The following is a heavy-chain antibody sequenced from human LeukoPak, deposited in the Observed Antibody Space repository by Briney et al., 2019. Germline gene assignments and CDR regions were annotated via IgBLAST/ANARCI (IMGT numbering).Heavy chain of an antibody. CDR3: ARTSTAGTIYYYMDV. Sequence: ASVKVSCKASGYTFTGYYIHWVRQAPGQRLKWMGRILPNSDTTNYAQKFQGRVTLTRDTSISTAYMELSRLTSDDTAIYYCARTSTAGTIYYYMDVWGKGTAVTVSS. J-gene: IGHJ6*03. D-gene: IGHD6-13*01. CDR2: ILPNSDTT. CDR1: GYTFTGYY. V-gene: IGHV1-2*06.